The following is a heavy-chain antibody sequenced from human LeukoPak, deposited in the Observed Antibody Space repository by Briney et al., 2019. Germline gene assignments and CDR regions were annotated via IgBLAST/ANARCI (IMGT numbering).Heavy chain of an antibody. Sequence: GGSLTLSCAASGFTFSSYEMNWVRQAPGKGLEWVSYISSSGSTIYYADSVKGRFTISRDNAKNSLYLQMNSLRAEDTAVYYCARRYCSSTSCTLDYWGQGTLVTVSP. J-gene: IGHJ4*02. CDR3: ARRYCSSTSCTLDY. V-gene: IGHV3-48*03. CDR1: GFTFSSYE. D-gene: IGHD2-2*01. CDR2: ISSSGSTI.